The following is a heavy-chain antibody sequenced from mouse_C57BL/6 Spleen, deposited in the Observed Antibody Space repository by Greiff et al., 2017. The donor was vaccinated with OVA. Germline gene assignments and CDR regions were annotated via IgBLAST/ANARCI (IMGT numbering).Heavy chain of an antibody. Sequence: QVQLQHSGPELVKPGASVKISCKASGYAFSSSWMNWVKQRPGKGLEWIGRIYPGDGDTNYNGKFKGKATLTADKSSSTAYMQLSSLTSEDSAVYFCAREHYYGSSYYFDYWGQGTTLTVSS. CDR1: GYAFSSSW. V-gene: IGHV1-82*01. J-gene: IGHJ2*01. CDR3: AREHYYGSSYYFDY. D-gene: IGHD1-1*01. CDR2: IYPGDGDT.